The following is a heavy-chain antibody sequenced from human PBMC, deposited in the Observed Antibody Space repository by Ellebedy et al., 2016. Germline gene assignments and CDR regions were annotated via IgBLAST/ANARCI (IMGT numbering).Heavy chain of an antibody. CDR1: GGSFSGYY. V-gene: IGHV4-34*01. Sequence: GSLRLSCAVYGGSFSGYYWSWIRQPPGKGLEWIGEINQSGDTNYSTSLKSRVTISIDTSKKQFYLKLTSVTAADTAVYYCARAKMIIDEVYFDPWGQGTLVTVSS. D-gene: IGHD3-22*01. CDR2: INQSGDT. CDR3: ARAKMIIDEVYFDP. J-gene: IGHJ5*02.